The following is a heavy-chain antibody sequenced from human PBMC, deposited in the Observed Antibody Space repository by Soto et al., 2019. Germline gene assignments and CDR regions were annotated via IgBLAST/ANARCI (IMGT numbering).Heavy chain of an antibody. CDR1: FTSYW. CDR2: IDPSDSYT. CDR3: ARHVSGGYYSDAFDI. Sequence: FTSYWISWVRQMPGKGLEWMGRIDPSDSYTNYSPSFQGHVTISADKSISTAYLQWSSLKASDTAIYYCARHVSGGYYSDAFDIWGQGTMVTVSS. J-gene: IGHJ3*02. D-gene: IGHD3-3*01. V-gene: IGHV5-10-1*01.